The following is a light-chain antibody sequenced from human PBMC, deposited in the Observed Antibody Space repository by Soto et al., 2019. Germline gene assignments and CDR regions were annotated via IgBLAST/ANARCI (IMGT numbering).Light chain of an antibody. CDR3: QQRSNWFIT. CDR2: GTS. Sequence: EVVMTQFPATLSVSPGERATFSCRASQSVSSNLAWYQQKPGQAPRLLIYGTSSRATGIPARFSGSGSGTEFTLTISSPQSEDFAVYYCQQRSNWFITFGQGTRLEIK. J-gene: IGKJ5*01. CDR1: QSVSSN. V-gene: IGKV3-15*01.